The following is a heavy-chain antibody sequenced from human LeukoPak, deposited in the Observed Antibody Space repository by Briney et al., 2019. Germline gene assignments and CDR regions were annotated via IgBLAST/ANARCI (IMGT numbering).Heavy chain of an antibody. J-gene: IGHJ6*03. Sequence: SETLSLTCTVSGDSISSPTYYWAWIRQPPGKGLEWIGSIYYSGRTYYNPSLKSRVNISVDTSKNQFSLKLSSVTAADTAVYYCGRHGDYYYYMDVWGKGTTVTISS. CDR1: GDSISSPTYY. V-gene: IGHV4-39*01. D-gene: IGHD3-3*01. CDR2: IYYSGRT. CDR3: GRHGDYYYYMDV.